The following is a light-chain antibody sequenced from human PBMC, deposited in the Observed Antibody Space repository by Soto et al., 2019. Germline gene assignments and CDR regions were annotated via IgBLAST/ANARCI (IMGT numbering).Light chain of an antibody. J-gene: IGLJ2*01. CDR2: SNN. CDR3: AAWDDSLNGLV. CDR1: SSNIGSNT. Sequence: QPVLTQPPSASGTPGQRVTISCSGSSSNIGSNTVTWYQQLPGTAPKLLIYSNNQRPSGVPDRFSGSKSGTSASLAISGLQSEDEADYYCAAWDDSLNGLVFGGGTKVTVL. V-gene: IGLV1-44*01.